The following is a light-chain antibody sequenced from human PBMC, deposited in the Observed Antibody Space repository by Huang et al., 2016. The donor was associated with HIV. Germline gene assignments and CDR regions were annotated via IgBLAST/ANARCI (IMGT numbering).Light chain of an antibody. CDR2: DAS. Sequence: DIQMTQSPSSLSASVGDRVTISCRASQIISTYLIWYQQKPGKAPKLLIYDASSVQRGVPARFGGSGSGTDFTLPISSLQPEDFATYYCQQSHSTPYTFGQGTKLEIK. CDR1: QIISTY. J-gene: IGKJ2*01. CDR3: QQSHSTPYT. V-gene: IGKV1-39*01.